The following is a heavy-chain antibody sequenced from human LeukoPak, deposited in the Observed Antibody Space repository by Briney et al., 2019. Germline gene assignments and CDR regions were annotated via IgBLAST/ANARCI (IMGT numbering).Heavy chain of an antibody. J-gene: IGHJ6*03. Sequence: SETLSLTCSVSGGSLSSYYWSWIRQPAGKGLEWIGRIYTSGSTNYNPSLKSRVTMSVDTSKNQFSLKLSSVTAADTAVYYCARDRFDDRSGYYYHHYYYTDVWGKGTTVTISS. CDR2: IYTSGST. CDR3: ARDRFDDRSGYYYHHYYYTDV. V-gene: IGHV4-4*07. CDR1: GGSLSSYY. D-gene: IGHD3-22*01.